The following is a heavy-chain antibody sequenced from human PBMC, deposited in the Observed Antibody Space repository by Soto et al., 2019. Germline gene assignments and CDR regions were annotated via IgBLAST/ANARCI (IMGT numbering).Heavy chain of an antibody. CDR1: GFTFDDYT. CDR3: AKDRARSLDY. J-gene: IGHJ4*02. Sequence: GGSLRLSCAASGFTFDDYTMHWVRQAPGKGLEWVSLISWDGGSTYYADSVKGRFTISRDNSKNSLYLQMNSLRTEDTALYYGAKDRARSLDYWGQGTRVTVSS. CDR2: ISWDGGST. V-gene: IGHV3-43*01.